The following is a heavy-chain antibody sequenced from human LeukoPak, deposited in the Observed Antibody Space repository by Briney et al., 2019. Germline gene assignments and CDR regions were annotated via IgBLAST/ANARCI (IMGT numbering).Heavy chain of an antibody. CDR2: IKRDGSQK. J-gene: IGHJ5*02. V-gene: IGHV3-7*01. CDR3: ARLGLEVGGPNWFDP. Sequence: QTGGSLRLSCAAPGFSFSSNWMGWVHQAPGKGLEWVAHIKRDGSQKYYLDSVKGRFTISRDNAKNSLYLQMNSLRVEDTAVYYCARLGLEVGGPNWFDPWGQGTLVTVS. D-gene: IGHD1-1*01. CDR1: GFSFSSNW.